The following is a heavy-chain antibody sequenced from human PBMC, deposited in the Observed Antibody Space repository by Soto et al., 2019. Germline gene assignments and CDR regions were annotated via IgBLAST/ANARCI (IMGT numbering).Heavy chain of an antibody. D-gene: IGHD2-15*01. CDR2: ISGSGGST. CDR1: GFTFSSYA. V-gene: IGHV3-23*01. CDR3: AKTGYCSGGSCLPDYFDY. Sequence: WGSLRLSCAASGFTFSSYAMSWVRQAPGKGLEWVSAISGSGGSTYYADSVKGRFTISRDNSKNTLYLQMNSLRAEDTAVYYCAKTGYCSGGSCLPDYFDYWGQGTLVTVSS. J-gene: IGHJ4*02.